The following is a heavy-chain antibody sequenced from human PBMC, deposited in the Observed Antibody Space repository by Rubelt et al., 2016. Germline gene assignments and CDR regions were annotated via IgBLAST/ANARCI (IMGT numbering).Heavy chain of an antibody. CDR1: GFSLSTSGMC. V-gene: IGHV2-70*01. CDR2: IDWDDDK. D-gene: IGHD1-1*01. Sequence: QVTLRESGPALVKPTQTLTLTCTFSGFSLSTSGMCVSWIRQPPGKALEWLALIDWDDDKYYSPSLRTRLTISKNTAKNQVVLTMTDMDPVDTATYYCARTQTETEPDYWGQGTLVTVSS. CDR3: ARTQTETEPDY. J-gene: IGHJ4*02.